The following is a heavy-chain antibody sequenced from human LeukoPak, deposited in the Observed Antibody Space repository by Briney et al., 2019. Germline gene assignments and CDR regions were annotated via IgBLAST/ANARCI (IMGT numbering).Heavy chain of an antibody. J-gene: IGHJ6*02. V-gene: IGHV3-74*01. CDR1: GFTLSSYW. CDR2: IKSVGSDT. Sequence: GGSLRLSCAASGFTLSSYWMHWVRQVPGKGLVWVSRIKSVGSDTRYADSVKGRFTISRDNAKNTLYLQMNSLRAEDTAVYYCARGGGLDVWGQGATVTVSS. D-gene: IGHD3-16*01. CDR3: ARGGGLDV.